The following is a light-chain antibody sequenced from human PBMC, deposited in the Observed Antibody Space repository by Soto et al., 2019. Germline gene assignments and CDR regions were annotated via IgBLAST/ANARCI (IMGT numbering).Light chain of an antibody. CDR1: SSDIGYYDY. CDR3: GSYTTTSTLV. J-gene: IGLJ1*01. V-gene: IGLV2-14*03. Sequence: QSALTQPASVSGSPGQSITISCTGTSSDIGYYDYVSWYQQHPGKAPKLMIFDVSNRPPGVSNRFSGSKSGNTASLTISGLQPEDEADYYCGSYTTTSTLVFGTGTKLTVL. CDR2: DVS.